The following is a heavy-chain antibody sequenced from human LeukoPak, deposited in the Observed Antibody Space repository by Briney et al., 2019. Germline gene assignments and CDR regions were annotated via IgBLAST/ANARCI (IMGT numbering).Heavy chain of an antibody. CDR3: ARDRGSYYGSENWFDP. J-gene: IGHJ5*02. D-gene: IGHD3-10*01. Sequence: PSETLSLTCTVSGGSISSSSYYWGWIRQPPGKGLEWIGSIYYSGSTYYNPSLKSRSTYYNPSLKSRVTISVDTSKNHFSLKLSSVTAADTAVYYCARDRGSYYGSENWFDPWGQGTLVTVSS. CDR2: IYYSGSTYYNPSLKSRST. V-gene: IGHV4-39*07. CDR1: GGSISSSSYY.